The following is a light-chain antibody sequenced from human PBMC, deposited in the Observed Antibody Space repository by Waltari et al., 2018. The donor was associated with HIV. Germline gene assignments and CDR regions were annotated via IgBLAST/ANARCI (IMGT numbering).Light chain of an antibody. CDR3: AAWDDSLSGVV. CDR1: SSNIGSNY. CDR2: RNN. J-gene: IGLJ2*01. V-gene: IGLV1-47*01. Sequence: LTQPPSTSRTPGQRVTMSCSGSSSNIGSNYVYWYQQLPGTAPKLLMSRNNQRPSGVPDRFSGSKSGTSASLAISGLRSEDEADYYCAAWDDSLSGVVFGGGTKVTVL.